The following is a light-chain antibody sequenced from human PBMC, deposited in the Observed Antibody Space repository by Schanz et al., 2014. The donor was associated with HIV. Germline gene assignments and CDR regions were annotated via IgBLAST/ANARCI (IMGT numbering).Light chain of an antibody. CDR2: WAS. J-gene: IGKJ4*01. Sequence: DIVLTQSPDSLAVSLGERASINCKSSQSVLYSSNNKNYLAWYQQKPGQPPKLLIYWASTRESGVPDRFSGSGSGTDFTLTISGLQAEDVAVYYCQHYFSTPPTFGGGTKVEIK. CDR1: QSVLYSSNNKNY. CDR3: QHYFSTPPT. V-gene: IGKV4-1*01.